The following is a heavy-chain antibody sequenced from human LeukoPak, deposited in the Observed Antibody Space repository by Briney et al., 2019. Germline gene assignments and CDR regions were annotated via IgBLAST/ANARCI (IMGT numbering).Heavy chain of an antibody. Sequence: SGPALVKPTQTLTLTCTFSGFSLSTSGMCVTWFRQPPGKALEWLARIDWDDDKYYSTSLKTRLTISKDTSKNQVVLIMTNMDPVDTATYYCARIRYSGSYFDYWGQGTLVTVSS. CDR3: ARIRYSGSYFDY. J-gene: IGHJ4*02. CDR1: GFSLSTSGMC. V-gene: IGHV2-70*11. D-gene: IGHD1-26*01. CDR2: IDWDDDK.